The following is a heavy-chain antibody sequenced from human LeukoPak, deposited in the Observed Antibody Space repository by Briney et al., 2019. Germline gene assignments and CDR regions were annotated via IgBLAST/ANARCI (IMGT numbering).Heavy chain of an antibody. CDR2: INPLDSDT. CDR3: ARHDLLPQCSSRNCPYGTWFAP. Sequence: GESLKISCKGSGYRFSNYWIGWVRQTPGKGLEWMGIINPLDSDTRYSPSFQGQVTISVDKSTSTAWLQWSSLEAPDTATYYCARHDLLPQCSSRNCPYGTWFAPWGQGTLVTVSS. D-gene: IGHD2-2*01. V-gene: IGHV5-51*01. CDR1: GYRFSNYW. J-gene: IGHJ5*02.